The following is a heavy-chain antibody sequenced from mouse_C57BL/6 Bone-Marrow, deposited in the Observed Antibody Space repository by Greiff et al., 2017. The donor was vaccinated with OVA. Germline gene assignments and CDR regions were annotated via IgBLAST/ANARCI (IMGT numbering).Heavy chain of an antibody. J-gene: IGHJ1*03. Sequence: VQLKESGGGLVKPGGSLKLSCAASGFTFSSYAMSWVRQTPEKRLEWVATISDGGSYTYYPDNVKGRFTISRDNAKNNLYLQMSHLKSEDTAMYYCARDPRWLLRYFDVWGTGTTVTVSS. D-gene: IGHD2-3*01. CDR3: ARDPRWLLRYFDV. CDR1: GFTFSSYA. CDR2: ISDGGSYT. V-gene: IGHV5-4*01.